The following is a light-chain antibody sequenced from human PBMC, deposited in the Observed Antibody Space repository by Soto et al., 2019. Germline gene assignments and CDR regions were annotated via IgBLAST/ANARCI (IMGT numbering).Light chain of an antibody. Sequence: QSVLTQPASVSGSPGQSIIISCTGTSTDIGAYNYVSWYQQHPGKAPKLLIYEVTNRPSGVSNRFSGSKSGNTASLTISGLQAEDEANYYCNSYTTLSNRVFGTGTKVTVL. CDR3: NSYTTLSNRV. CDR1: STDIGAYNY. CDR2: EVT. V-gene: IGLV2-14*01. J-gene: IGLJ1*01.